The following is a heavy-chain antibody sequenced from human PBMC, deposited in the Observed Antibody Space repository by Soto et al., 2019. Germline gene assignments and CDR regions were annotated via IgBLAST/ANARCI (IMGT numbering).Heavy chain of an antibody. Sequence: PGESLKISCKGSRYSFTSYWIGWVRQMPGKGLEWMGIIYPGDSDTRYSPSFQGQVTISADKSISTAYLQWSSLKASDTAMYYCASPRVPLYYYYGMDVWGQGTTVTVSS. CDR2: IYPGDSDT. J-gene: IGHJ6*02. V-gene: IGHV5-51*01. D-gene: IGHD6-6*01. CDR1: RYSFTSYW. CDR3: ASPRVPLYYYYGMDV.